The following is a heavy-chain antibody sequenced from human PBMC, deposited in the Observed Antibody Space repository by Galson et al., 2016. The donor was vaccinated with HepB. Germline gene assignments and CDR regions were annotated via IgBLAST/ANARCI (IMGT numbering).Heavy chain of an antibody. V-gene: IGHV3-30*04. CDR3: AKDNAAWLVDY. CDR1: GFTFRSIT. CDR2: ISPDGSEG. Sequence: SLRLSCAASGFTFRSITMHWVRQAPGRGLEWLAAISPDGSEGYYADSVKGRFTLSRDNSKNTLYLQKNSRRSEDAAIYYCAKDNAAWLVDYWGQGTLVTVSS. D-gene: IGHD6-19*01. J-gene: IGHJ4*02.